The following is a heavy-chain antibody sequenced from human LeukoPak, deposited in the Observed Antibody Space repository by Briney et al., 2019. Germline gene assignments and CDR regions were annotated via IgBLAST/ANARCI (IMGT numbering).Heavy chain of an antibody. Sequence: SETLSLTCTVSGGSISSGSYYWSWIRQPAGKGLEWIGRIYTSGSTNYNPSPKSPVTISVDTSKNQFSLKLSSVTAADTAVYDCARSRPMRYCSSTSCYPPPDYWGQGTLVTVSS. CDR1: GGSISSGSYY. CDR2: IYTSGST. CDR3: ARSRPMRYCSSTSCYPPPDY. V-gene: IGHV4-61*02. J-gene: IGHJ4*02. D-gene: IGHD2-2*01.